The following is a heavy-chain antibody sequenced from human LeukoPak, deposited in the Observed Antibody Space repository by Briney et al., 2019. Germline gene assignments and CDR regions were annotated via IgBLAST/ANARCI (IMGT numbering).Heavy chain of an antibody. CDR3: ARGRLGSRITMVRGFDP. D-gene: IGHD3-10*01. J-gene: IGHJ5*02. CDR1: GGSFSGYY. CDR2: INHSGST. V-gene: IGHV4-34*01. Sequence: SETLSLTCAVYGGSFSGYYWCWIRQPPGKGLEWIGEINHSGSTNYNPSLKSRVTISVDTSKNQFSLKLSSVTAADTAVYYCARGRLGSRITMVRGFDPWGQGTLVTVSS.